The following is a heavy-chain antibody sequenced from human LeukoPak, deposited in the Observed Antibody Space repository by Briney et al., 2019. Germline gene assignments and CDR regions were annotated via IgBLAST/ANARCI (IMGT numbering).Heavy chain of an antibody. J-gene: IGHJ4*02. CDR3: AFRGVSDDFDS. Sequence: ASVKVSCKASGYTFTNYYMHWVRQAPGQGLEWMGIINPSGGGTTYAQKFQGRVSMTRDTSTSTFYMDLSSLRSEDTAVYYCAFRGVSDDFDSWGQGTLVTVSS. CDR2: INPSGGGT. D-gene: IGHD3-10*01. V-gene: IGHV1-46*01. CDR1: GYTFTNYY.